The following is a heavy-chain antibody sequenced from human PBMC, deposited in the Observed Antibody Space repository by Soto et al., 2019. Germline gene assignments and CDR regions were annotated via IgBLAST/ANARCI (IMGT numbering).Heavy chain of an antibody. CDR1: GFTFSSYG. CDR3: ARSVVPAAIRYYYGMDV. D-gene: IGHD2-2*01. V-gene: IGHV3-33*01. J-gene: IGHJ6*02. Sequence: ESGGGVVQPGRPLRLSCAASGFTFSSYGMHWVRQAPGKGLEWVAALWYDGSNKYYADSVKGRYTISRDNSKNTLYLQMNSLRAEDTAVYYCARSVVPAAIRYYYGMDVWGQGTTVTVSS. CDR2: LWYDGSNK.